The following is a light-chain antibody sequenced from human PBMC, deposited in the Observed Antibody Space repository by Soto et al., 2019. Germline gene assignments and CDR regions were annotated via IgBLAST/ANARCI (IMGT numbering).Light chain of an antibody. J-gene: IGLJ3*02. CDR3: ASYVGSNIWV. CDR1: SSDVGAYKY. Sequence: QSALTQPPSASGSPGQSVTISCTGTSSDVGAYKYVSWYQQYPGKAPKLMIYEVSKAPSGVPDRFSGSKSGNTASLTVSGLQAEDEADYYCASYVGSNIWVFGGGTKVTVL. CDR2: EVS. V-gene: IGLV2-8*01.